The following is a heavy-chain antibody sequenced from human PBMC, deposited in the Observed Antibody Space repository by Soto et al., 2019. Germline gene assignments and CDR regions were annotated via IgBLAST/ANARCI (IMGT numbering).Heavy chain of an antibody. CDR1: GFTFSSYP. CDR3: ARRPLTQNSFIDH. CDR2: ISYDGGNQ. V-gene: IGHV3-30-3*01. D-gene: IGHD7-27*01. Sequence: GGSLRLSGEASGFTFSSYPIHWVRQAPGKGLEWVTVISYDGGNQYHADSVKGRFTISRDNSKDTLYLQMHSLRSDDTAVYFCARRPLTQNSFIDHWGQGTLVTFSS. J-gene: IGHJ4*02.